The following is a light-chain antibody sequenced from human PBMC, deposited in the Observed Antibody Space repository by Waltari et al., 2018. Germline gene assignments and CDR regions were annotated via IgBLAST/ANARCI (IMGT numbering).Light chain of an antibody. CDR1: TSDVGGSNY. V-gene: IGLV2-14*03. CDR3: SSFTSSSTWV. Sequence: SALTQPASVSESPGQSITISCPGTTSDVGGSNYVSWYQQHPGKAPKLMIYDVTNRPSGVSNRFSGSKSGNTASLTISGLQAEDEADYYCSSFTSSSTWVFGGGTKLTVL. CDR2: DVT. J-gene: IGLJ3*02.